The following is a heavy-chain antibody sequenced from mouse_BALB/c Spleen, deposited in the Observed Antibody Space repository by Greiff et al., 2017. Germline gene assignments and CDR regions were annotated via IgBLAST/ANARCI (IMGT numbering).Heavy chain of an antibody. V-gene: IGHV5-6*01. CDR2: ISSGGSYT. J-gene: IGHJ3*01. CDR1: GFTFSSYG. CDR3: ARHPNWDEAY. Sequence: EVKLVESGGDLVKPGGSLKLSCAASGFTFSSYGMSWVRQTPDKRLEWVATISSGGSYTYYPDSVKGRFTISRDNAKNTLYLQMSSLKSEDTAMYYCARHPNWDEAYWGQGTLVTVSA. D-gene: IGHD4-1*01.